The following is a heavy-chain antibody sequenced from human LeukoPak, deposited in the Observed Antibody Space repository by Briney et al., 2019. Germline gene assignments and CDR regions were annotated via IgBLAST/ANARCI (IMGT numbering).Heavy chain of an antibody. CDR3: ARHEWGITNAFDI. CDR2: IYYSGST. V-gene: IGHV4-39*01. CDR1: GDSISSSSSY. Sequence: SETLSLTCSVSGDSISSSSSYWGWIRQPPGKGLEWIGSIYYSGSTYYNTSLKSRVTISVDTSKKQFSLKLRSVTAADTAVYYCARHEWGITNAFDIWGQGTMVTVSS. D-gene: IGHD1-14*01. J-gene: IGHJ3*02.